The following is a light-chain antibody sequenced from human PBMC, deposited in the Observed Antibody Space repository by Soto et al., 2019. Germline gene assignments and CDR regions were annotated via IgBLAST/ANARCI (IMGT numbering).Light chain of an antibody. V-gene: IGKV1-39*01. CDR1: QTISNY. CDR3: QQSYSTPLT. CDR2: TGS. J-gene: IGKJ4*01. Sequence: DIQMTRSPSSLSAAVGDRVTLTCRASQTISNYLNWYQQKPGKAPKLLIYTGSTLQSGVPSRFSGSGSGTHFTLTISSLQPEDFASYYCQQSYSTPLTFGGGTKVQL.